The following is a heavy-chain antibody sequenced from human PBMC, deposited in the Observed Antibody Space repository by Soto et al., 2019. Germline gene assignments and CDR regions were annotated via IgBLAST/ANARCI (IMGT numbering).Heavy chain of an antibody. CDR3: ARALGGSYYGLFDY. CDR1: GFTFSSYA. Sequence: GGSLRLSCAASGFTFSSYAMHWVRQAPGKGLEWVAVISYDGSNKYYADSVKGRFTISRDNSKNTLYLQMNSLRAEDTAVYYCARALGGSYYGLFDYWGQGTLVTVSS. V-gene: IGHV3-30-3*01. CDR2: ISYDGSNK. D-gene: IGHD1-26*01. J-gene: IGHJ4*02.